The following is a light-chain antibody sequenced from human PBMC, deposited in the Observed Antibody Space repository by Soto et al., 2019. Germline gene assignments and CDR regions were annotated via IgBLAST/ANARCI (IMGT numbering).Light chain of an antibody. Sequence: EIVLTQPPATLSLSPGERATLSCRASQSVSSYLAWYQQKPGQAPRLLIYDASNRATGIPARFSGSGSGTDFTLTISSLEPEDFAVYYCQQRSNWQLTFGGGTKVDIK. CDR1: QSVSSY. J-gene: IGKJ4*01. CDR3: QQRSNWQLT. CDR2: DAS. V-gene: IGKV3-11*01.